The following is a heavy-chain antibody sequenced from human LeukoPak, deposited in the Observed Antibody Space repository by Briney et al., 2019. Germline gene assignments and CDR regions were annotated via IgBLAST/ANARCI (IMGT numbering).Heavy chain of an antibody. V-gene: IGHV4-31*11. CDR1: GGSISSAAYY. CDR3: ARAGDSGYWFDY. J-gene: IGHJ4*02. Sequence: SETLSLTCAVSGGSISSAAYYWSWIRQHPGKGLEWIGCIYYSGATYYNPSLKSRLTTSVDTSKNQFSLKLNSVTAADTAVYYCARAGDSGYWFDYWGQGTVVTVSS. CDR2: IYYSGAT. D-gene: IGHD3-22*01.